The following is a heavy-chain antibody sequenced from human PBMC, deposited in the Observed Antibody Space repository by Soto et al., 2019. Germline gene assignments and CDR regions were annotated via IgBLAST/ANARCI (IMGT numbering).Heavy chain of an antibody. J-gene: IGHJ6*02. CDR3: ARHELVDTAMVFDSYYYGMDV. D-gene: IGHD5-18*01. V-gene: IGHV5-10-1*01. Sequence: PGGSLKISCKGSGYSFTSYWISWVRQMPGKGLEWMGRIDPSDSYTNYSPSFQGHVTISADKSISTAYLQWSSLKASDTAMYYCARHELVDTAMVFDSYYYGMDVWGQGTTVTVSS. CDR2: IDPSDSYT. CDR1: GYSFTSYW.